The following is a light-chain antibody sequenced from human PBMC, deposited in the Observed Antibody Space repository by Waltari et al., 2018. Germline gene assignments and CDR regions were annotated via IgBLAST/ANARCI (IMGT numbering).Light chain of an antibody. CDR3: MQGLQPPWT. J-gene: IGKJ1*01. CDR1: QSLLQSNGYDY. Sequence: DIMVTQSPLSLPVTPGEPASISCTSTQSLLQSNGYDYLDWYLQKPGQAPQLLMYLGSHRASGVPDRLSGSGSGTNFTLKISRVEAEDVGVYYCMQGLQPPWTFGQGTKVEI. CDR2: LGS. V-gene: IGKV2-28*01.